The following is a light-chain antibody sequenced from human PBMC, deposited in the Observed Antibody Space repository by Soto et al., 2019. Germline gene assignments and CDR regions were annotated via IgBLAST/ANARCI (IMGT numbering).Light chain of an antibody. V-gene: IGKV4-1*01. CDR2: GAS. CDR3: HQYNSAPWT. Sequence: DVVMTQSPATLAVSLGERATINCKSSHSVLSTSNSMNYLAWFQQKPGQPPRLLIYGASTRESGVPDRFSCGGSGTDFTLTISGLQAEDVAVYYCHQYNSAPWTFGPGTKVEI. CDR1: HSVLSTSNSMNY. J-gene: IGKJ1*01.